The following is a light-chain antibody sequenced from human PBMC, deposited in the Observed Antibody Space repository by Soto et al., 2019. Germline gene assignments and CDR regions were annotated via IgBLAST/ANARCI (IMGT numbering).Light chain of an antibody. Sequence: ELVLTQSPGTLSLSPGERATLSCRASQSVNTKYLAWYQQKPGQAPRLLIYGVSSRATGIPDRFSGSGSGTDFILTISRVELEDFAVYYCQQFGTSPLVTFGPGTKVDIK. CDR1: QSVNTKY. J-gene: IGKJ3*01. V-gene: IGKV3-20*01. CDR2: GVS. CDR3: QQFGTSPLVT.